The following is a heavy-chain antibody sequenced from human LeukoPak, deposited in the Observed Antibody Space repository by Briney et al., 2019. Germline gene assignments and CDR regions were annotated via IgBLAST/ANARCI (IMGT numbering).Heavy chain of an antibody. CDR1: GFTFSSYA. D-gene: IGHD3-22*01. CDR3: AKDLLGYYDSSGYSPFGY. J-gene: IGHJ4*02. CDR2: ISGGGGST. V-gene: IGHV3-23*01. Sequence: GGSLRLSCAASGFTFSSYAMSWVRQAPGKGLEWVSAISGGGGSTYYADSVKGRFTISRDNSKNTLYLQMNSLRAEDTAVYYCAKDLLGYYDSSGYSPFGYWGQGTLVTVSS.